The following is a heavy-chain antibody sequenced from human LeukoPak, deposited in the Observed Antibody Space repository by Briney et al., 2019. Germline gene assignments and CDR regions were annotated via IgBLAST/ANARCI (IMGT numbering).Heavy chain of an antibody. Sequence: GASVKVSCEASGGTFSSYAISWVRQAPGQGLEWMGGIIPIFGTANYAQKFQGRVTITTDESTSTAYMELSSLRSEDTAVYYCARGRGIAVLFDYWGQGTLVTVSS. V-gene: IGHV1-69*05. J-gene: IGHJ4*02. D-gene: IGHD6-19*01. CDR1: GGTFSSYA. CDR2: IIPIFGTA. CDR3: ARGRGIAVLFDY.